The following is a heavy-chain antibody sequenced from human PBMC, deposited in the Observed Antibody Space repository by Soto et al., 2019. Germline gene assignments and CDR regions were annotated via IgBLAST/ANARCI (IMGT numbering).Heavy chain of an antibody. Sequence: GGSLRLSCAASGFTFSSYWMHWVRQAPGKGLVWVSRINSDGSRTIYADSVKGRFTISRDNAKNTLYLQMNSLRAEDTAVYYCARAEEITPYYYYYMDVWGKGTTVTVSS. CDR3: ARAEEITPYYYYYMDV. CDR2: INSDGSRT. D-gene: IGHD1-20*01. CDR1: GFTFSSYW. V-gene: IGHV3-74*01. J-gene: IGHJ6*03.